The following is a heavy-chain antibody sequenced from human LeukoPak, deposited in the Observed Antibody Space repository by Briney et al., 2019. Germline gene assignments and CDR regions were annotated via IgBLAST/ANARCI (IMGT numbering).Heavy chain of an antibody. J-gene: IGHJ4*02. Sequence: GGSLRLSCAASGFTFSSYGMHWVRQAPGKGLEWEAVIWYDGSNKYYADSVKGRFTISRDNSKNTLYLQMNSLRAEDTAVYYCARDFIAAAGDDYWGQGTLVTVSS. CDR2: IWYDGSNK. CDR1: GFTFSSYG. D-gene: IGHD6-13*01. V-gene: IGHV3-33*01. CDR3: ARDFIAAAGDDY.